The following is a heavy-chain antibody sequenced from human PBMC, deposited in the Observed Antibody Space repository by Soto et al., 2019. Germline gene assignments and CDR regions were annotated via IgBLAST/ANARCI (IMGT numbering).Heavy chain of an antibody. CDR2: ISYVVSNK. CDR3: AMEVAATHYFDY. V-gene: IGHV3-30-3*01. CDR1: GFTFSSYA. J-gene: IGHJ4*02. D-gene: IGHD2-15*01. Sequence: QVQLVESGGGVVQPGRSLRLSCAASGFTFSSYAMHWVRQAPGKGLEWVAVISYVVSNKYYADSVKGRVTISTDNSKKTLYLQMTGLRAEYTSVCYCAMEVAATHYFDYWGQGTLVTVSS.